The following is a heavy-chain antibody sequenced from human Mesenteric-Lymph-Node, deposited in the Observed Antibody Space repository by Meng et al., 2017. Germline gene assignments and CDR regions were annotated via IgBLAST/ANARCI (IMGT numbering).Heavy chain of an antibody. CDR3: ARGGTMVNPTLDY. Sequence: SETLSLTCTVSGSSVSSDYYWTWIRQAPGKGLEWIGSMFHSGSTYYNPSLKSRVSISVDTSKNQFSLKLNSVTAADAAVYYCARGGTMVNPTLDYWGQGTLVTVSS. CDR2: MFHSGST. V-gene: IGHV4-38-2*02. CDR1: GSSVSSDYY. J-gene: IGHJ4*02. D-gene: IGHD3-10*01.